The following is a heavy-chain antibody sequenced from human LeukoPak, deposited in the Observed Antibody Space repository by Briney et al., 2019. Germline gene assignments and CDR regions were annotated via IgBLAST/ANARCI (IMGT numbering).Heavy chain of an antibody. Sequence: ASVKVSCKASGYSFTGHYMHWVRQAPGQGLEWMGWINPKSGGTNYAQKFQGRVTMTTDTSTSTAYMELRSLTSDDTAIYYCARDPDLLYSYGFGAFDIWGQGTMVTVSS. CDR1: GYSFTGHY. V-gene: IGHV1-2*02. CDR3: ARDPDLLYSYGFGAFDI. D-gene: IGHD5-18*01. J-gene: IGHJ3*02. CDR2: INPKSGGT.